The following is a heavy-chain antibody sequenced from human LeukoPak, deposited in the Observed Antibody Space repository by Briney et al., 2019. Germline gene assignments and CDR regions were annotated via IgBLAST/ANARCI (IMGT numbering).Heavy chain of an antibody. V-gene: IGHV3-74*01. Sequence: GGSLRLSCAASGFTFSSYWMHWVRQAPGKGLVWVSRINNNGSSTSYPDPVKGRFTISRDNAKNTLYLQMNSLRAEDTAVYYCASGGGGYMAYWGQGTLVTVSS. CDR3: ASGGGGYMAY. J-gene: IGHJ4*02. CDR1: GFTFSSYW. D-gene: IGHD3-22*01. CDR2: INNNGSST.